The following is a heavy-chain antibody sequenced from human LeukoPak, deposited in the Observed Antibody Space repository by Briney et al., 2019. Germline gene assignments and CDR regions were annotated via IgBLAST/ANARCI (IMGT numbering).Heavy chain of an antibody. Sequence: SETLSLTCTVSGGSVSSSRYYWGWIRQPPGKGLEWIGSIYYDGTTYYNPSLKSRVTISVDTSKNQFSLKLSSVTAADTAVYYCARGENLYYYDSSGYASWGQGTLVTVSS. D-gene: IGHD3-22*01. CDR2: IYYDGTT. CDR1: GGSVSSSRYY. V-gene: IGHV4-39*07. J-gene: IGHJ5*02. CDR3: ARGENLYYYDSSGYAS.